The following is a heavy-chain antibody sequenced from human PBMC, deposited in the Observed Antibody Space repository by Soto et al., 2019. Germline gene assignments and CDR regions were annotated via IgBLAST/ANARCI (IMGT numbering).Heavy chain of an antibody. D-gene: IGHD3-3*02. Sequence: VGSLRLSCATSGFTFSSFGMHWVRQAPGKGLEWVAVISYDGTEEKYADSVKGRATVSRDNSKNTVYLQMNRLRGDDSATYYCAKGRFDVVTISPFDHWGQGTLVTVS. CDR1: GFTFSSFG. V-gene: IGHV3-30*18. CDR2: ISYDGTEE. CDR3: AKGRFDVVTISPFDH. J-gene: IGHJ4*01.